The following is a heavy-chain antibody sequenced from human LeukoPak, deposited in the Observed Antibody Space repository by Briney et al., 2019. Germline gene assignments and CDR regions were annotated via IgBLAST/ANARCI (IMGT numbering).Heavy chain of an antibody. D-gene: IGHD2-2*02. Sequence: GGSLRLSCAASGFTFSSYSMNWVRQAPGKGLEWVSSISSSSSYIYYADSVKGRFTISRDNAKNSLYLQMNSLSAADTAVYYCARTPVVPAAIKGSSSSGWFDPWGQGTLVTVSS. CDR1: GFTFSSYS. CDR2: ISSSSSYI. J-gene: IGHJ5*02. V-gene: IGHV3-21*01. CDR3: ARTPVVPAAIKGSSSSGWFDP.